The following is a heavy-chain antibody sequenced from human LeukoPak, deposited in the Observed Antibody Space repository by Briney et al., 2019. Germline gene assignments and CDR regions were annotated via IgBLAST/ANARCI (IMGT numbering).Heavy chain of an antibody. CDR2: INHSGST. V-gene: IGHV4-34*01. Sequence: SETLSLTCAVYGGSFSGYYWSWIRQPPGKGLEWIGEINHSGSTNYNPSLKSRVTISVDTSKNQFSLKLSSVTAADTAVYYCAREYPTMVTTRWEIDYWGQGTLVTVSS. CDR3: AREYPTMVTTRWEIDY. CDR1: GGSFSGYY. J-gene: IGHJ4*02. D-gene: IGHD4-17*01.